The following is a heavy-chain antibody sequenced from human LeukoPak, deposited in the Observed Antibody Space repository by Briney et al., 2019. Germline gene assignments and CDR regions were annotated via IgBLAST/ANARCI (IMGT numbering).Heavy chain of an antibody. D-gene: IGHD3-16*01. CDR3: AKAGSCYDYVWGTPTHFDY. J-gene: IGHJ4*02. V-gene: IGHV3-30*18. CDR2: ISYDGSNK. Sequence: GGSLRLSCAASGFIFSSYDMHWVRQAPGKGLEWVAVISYDGSNKYYADSVKGRFTISRDNSKNTLYLQMNSLRAEDTAVYYCAKAGSCYDYVWGTPTHFDYWGQGILVTVSS. CDR1: GFIFSSYD.